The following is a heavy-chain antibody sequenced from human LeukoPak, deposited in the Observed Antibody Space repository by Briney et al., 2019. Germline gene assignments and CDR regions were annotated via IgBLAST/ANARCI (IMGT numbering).Heavy chain of an antibody. CDR1: GYTFTSYD. CDR3: ARVKHDYSNYYFDY. J-gene: IGHJ4*02. Sequence: ASVKVSCKASGYTFTSYDINWVRQAPGQGLEWIGWMNPNSGNTGYAQKFQGRVTITRNTSISTAYMELTSLRSEDTAVYYCARVKHDYSNYYFDYWGQGTLVTVSS. D-gene: IGHD4-11*01. V-gene: IGHV1-8*03. CDR2: MNPNSGNT.